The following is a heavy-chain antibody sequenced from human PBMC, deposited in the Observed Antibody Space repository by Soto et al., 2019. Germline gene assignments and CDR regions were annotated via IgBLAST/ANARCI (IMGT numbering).Heavy chain of an antibody. V-gene: IGHV4-59*01. Sequence: SETLSLTCTVSGGSISSDYWSWIRQPPGKGLEWIGYTYYSGSTNYNPSLKSRVTISADTSKNQFSLKLSSVTAADTAVYYCARIGYYDSSGYYLGPFDYWGQGTLVTASS. CDR2: TYYSGST. D-gene: IGHD3-22*01. J-gene: IGHJ4*02. CDR3: ARIGYYDSSGYYLGPFDY. CDR1: GGSISSDY.